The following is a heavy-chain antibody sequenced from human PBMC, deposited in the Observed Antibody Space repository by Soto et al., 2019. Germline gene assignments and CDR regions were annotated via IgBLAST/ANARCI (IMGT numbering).Heavy chain of an antibody. V-gene: IGHV3-21*06. J-gene: IGHJ6*02. D-gene: IGHD6-13*01. CDR1: DYTFKSYN. Sequence: PGGSLRLSCVGSDYTFKSYNINWVRQAPGKGLEWVASISSSSTYISYAESVRGRFTLSRDNAKSSVYLQMNTLRAEDTALYYCAKAHTSSSYRFYAMDVWGQGTTVTVSS. CDR2: ISSSSTYI. CDR3: AKAHTSSSYRFYAMDV.